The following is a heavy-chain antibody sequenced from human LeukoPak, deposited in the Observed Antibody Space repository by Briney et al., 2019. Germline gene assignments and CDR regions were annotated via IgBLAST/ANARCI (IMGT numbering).Heavy chain of an antibody. V-gene: IGHV3-23*01. Sequence: GGSLRLSCAASGFSFANSVISWIRQAPGKGPEWVPAISGSGDRTDYADSVRGRFTISRDNSKSTLYLQMNSLRVEDTAIYYCAIREPIGYWGQGSLVTVSP. D-gene: IGHD6-13*01. J-gene: IGHJ4*02. CDR3: AIREPIGY. CDR2: ISGSGDRT. CDR1: GFSFANSV.